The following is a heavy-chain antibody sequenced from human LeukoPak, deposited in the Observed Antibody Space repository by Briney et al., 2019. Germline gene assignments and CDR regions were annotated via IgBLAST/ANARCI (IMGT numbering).Heavy chain of an antibody. D-gene: IGHD3-10*01. CDR3: ARVPGAIKRKYGMDV. CDR2: IIPTFGTA. CDR1: GGTFSSYA. V-gene: IGHV1-69*13. J-gene: IGHJ6*02. Sequence: ASVKVSCKASGGTFSSYAISWVRQAPGQGLEWMGGIIPTFGTANYAQKFQGRVTITADESTSTAYMELSSLRSEDTAVYYCARVPGAIKRKYGMDVWGQGTTVTVSS.